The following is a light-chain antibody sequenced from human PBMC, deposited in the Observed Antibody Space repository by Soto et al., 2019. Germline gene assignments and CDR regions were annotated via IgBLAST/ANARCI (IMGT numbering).Light chain of an antibody. J-gene: IGKJ5*01. Sequence: ETLLTQSPCTLSLSAGERATLSCRASQSVGSSYLSWYQQKPGQAPSLLIYDASSRATSIPARFSGSGSGTDFTLTISSLEPEDFAVYYCQQRSNWPSSITFGQGTRLEIK. CDR1: QSVGSSY. V-gene: IGKV3D-20*02. CDR3: QQRSNWPSSIT. CDR2: DAS.